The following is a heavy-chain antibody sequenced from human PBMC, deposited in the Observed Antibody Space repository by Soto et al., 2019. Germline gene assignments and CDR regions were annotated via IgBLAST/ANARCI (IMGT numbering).Heavy chain of an antibody. CDR3: ARTDFAGYSVPLEY. J-gene: IGHJ4*02. V-gene: IGHV4-59*01. CDR1: GGSLSSYY. CDR2: VSDSGIT. D-gene: IGHD3-9*01. Sequence: QVQLQESGPGLVKPSETLSLTCTVSGGSLSSYYWNWIRQPPGKGLEWIGYVSDSGITNCIPSLESRVTMSVDQAKNQFSLKLSSVTAADTATYYCARTDFAGYSVPLEYWGQGKLVAVSS.